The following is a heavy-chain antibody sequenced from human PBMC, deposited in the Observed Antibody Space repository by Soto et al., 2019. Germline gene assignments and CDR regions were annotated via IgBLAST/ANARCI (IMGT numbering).Heavy chain of an antibody. J-gene: IGHJ4*02. V-gene: IGHV4-31*03. CDR3: ARGGLSCCWYYFDY. D-gene: IGHD2-15*01. CDR2: IYYSGST. CDR1: GGSISSGGYY. Sequence: SETLSLTCTVSGGSISSGGYYWSWIRQHPGKGLEWIGYIYYSGSTYYNPSLKSRVTISVDTSKNQLSLKLSSVTAADTAVYYCARGGLSCCWYYFDYWGQGTLVTVSS.